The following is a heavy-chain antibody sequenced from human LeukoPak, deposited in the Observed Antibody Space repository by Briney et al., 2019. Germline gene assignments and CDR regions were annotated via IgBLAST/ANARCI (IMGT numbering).Heavy chain of an antibody. CDR1: GGSISNHY. Sequence: SDTLSLTCSVSGGSISNHYWSWIRQPPGKGLEWIGDIHYCQSSNYNLSRKSGVTISVDPCNNQFSLELSSVTAADTAVYYCARSPIAVAGQYYFDYGGQGPLHTVS. D-gene: IGHD6-19*01. CDR3: ARSPIAVAGQYYFDY. J-gene: IGHJ4*02. V-gene: IGHV4-59*07. CDR2: IHYCQSS.